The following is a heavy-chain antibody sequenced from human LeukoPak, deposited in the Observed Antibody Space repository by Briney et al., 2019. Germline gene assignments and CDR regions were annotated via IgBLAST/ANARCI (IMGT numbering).Heavy chain of an antibody. CDR3: ARERGGPSIAARRGGYYYYMDV. CDR1: GFTFSDYY. Sequence: NPGGSLRLSCAASGFTFSDYYMNWIRQAPGKGLEWVSYISSSGSSIDYADSVKGRFIISRDNAKNSLYLQMNSLRAEDTAVYYCARERGGPSIAARRGGYYYYMDVWGKGTTVTVSS. D-gene: IGHD6-6*01. V-gene: IGHV3-11*04. J-gene: IGHJ6*03. CDR2: ISSSGSSI.